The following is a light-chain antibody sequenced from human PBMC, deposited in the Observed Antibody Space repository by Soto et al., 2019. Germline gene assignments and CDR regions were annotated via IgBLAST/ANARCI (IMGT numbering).Light chain of an antibody. V-gene: IGLV1-36*01. CDR3: AAWDDSLNAVL. CDR2: YDD. J-gene: IGLJ2*01. Sequence: QSVLTQPPSVSEAPGQRVTISCSGGSSNIGNNAVHWYQQLPGKAPKLLIYYDDLLPSGVSDRFSGSKSGTSASLAISGLQSEDEATYYCAAWDDSLNAVLFGGGTKVTVL. CDR1: SSNIGNNA.